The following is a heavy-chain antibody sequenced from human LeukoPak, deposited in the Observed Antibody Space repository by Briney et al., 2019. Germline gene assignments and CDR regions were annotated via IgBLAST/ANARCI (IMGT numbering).Heavy chain of an antibody. D-gene: IGHD1-26*01. CDR2: ISGSGGST. CDR1: GFTFSSYD. CDR3: AKERGLSGSYPFDY. V-gene: IGHV3-23*01. J-gene: IGHJ4*02. Sequence: PGGSLRLSCAASGFTFSSYDMSWVRQAPGKGLEWVSAISGSGGSTYYADSVKGRFTMSRDNSKNTLYLQINSLRAEDTAVYYCAKERGLSGSYPFDYWGQGTLVTVSS.